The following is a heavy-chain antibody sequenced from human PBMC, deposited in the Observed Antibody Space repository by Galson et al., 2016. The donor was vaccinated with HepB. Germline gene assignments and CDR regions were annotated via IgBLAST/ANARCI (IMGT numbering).Heavy chain of an antibody. CDR3: TKLVSVIPAAPTQMDGFDV. D-gene: IGHD2-2*01. Sequence: ATLSLTCTVSGDSIGTYYWTWIRQPPGKGLEWIGYISHTGSTNYNPSLKSRVTILVDKSNNQFSLNVRSVTAADTAVFYCTKLVSVIPAAPTQMDGFDVWGQGIMVTVSS. J-gene: IGHJ3*01. CDR1: GDSIGTYY. CDR2: ISHTGST. V-gene: IGHV4-59*01.